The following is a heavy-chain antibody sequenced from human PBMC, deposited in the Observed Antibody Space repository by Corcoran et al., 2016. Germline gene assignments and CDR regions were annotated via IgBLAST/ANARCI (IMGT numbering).Heavy chain of an antibody. J-gene: IGHJ5*02. CDR3: AKGTGAGGYYYFDP. V-gene: IGHV3-43*01. Sequence: EVQLVESGGVVVQPGGSLRLSCAASGFTFDDYTMHWVRQAPGKGLEWVSLISWDGGGTYYADSMKGRFTISRDNNKNSLYLQMNSLTTEDTALYYCAKGTGAGGYYYFDPWGQGTLVTVSS. CDR1: GFTFDDYT. D-gene: IGHD3-22*01. CDR2: ISWDGGGT.